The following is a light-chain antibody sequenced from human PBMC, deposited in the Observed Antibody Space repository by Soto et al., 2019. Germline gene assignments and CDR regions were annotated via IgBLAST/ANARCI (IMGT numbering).Light chain of an antibody. Sequence: EIVLTQSPATLSLSPGERATLSCRASQSVSSYLAWYQQKPGQAPRLLIYDASNRATGIPARFSGSGSGTDFTLTISSLEPEDFAVYYCHQRSHWFTFGPGTKVDIK. CDR3: HQRSHWFT. V-gene: IGKV3-11*01. CDR2: DAS. CDR1: QSVSSY. J-gene: IGKJ3*01.